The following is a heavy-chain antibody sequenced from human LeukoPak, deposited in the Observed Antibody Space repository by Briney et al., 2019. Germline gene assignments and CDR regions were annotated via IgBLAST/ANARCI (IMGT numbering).Heavy chain of an antibody. D-gene: IGHD3-10*01. CDR2: IYYSGST. Sequence: SETLSLTCTVSGGSISSSSYYWVWMRQPPGKGLEWIGSIYYSGSTYYNPSLKSRVSISVDTSKNQFSLKLSSVTAADTAVYYCARGTTMVRGVITNWFDPWGQGTLVTVSS. CDR1: GGSISSSSYY. J-gene: IGHJ5*02. CDR3: ARGTTMVRGVITNWFDP. V-gene: IGHV4-39*07.